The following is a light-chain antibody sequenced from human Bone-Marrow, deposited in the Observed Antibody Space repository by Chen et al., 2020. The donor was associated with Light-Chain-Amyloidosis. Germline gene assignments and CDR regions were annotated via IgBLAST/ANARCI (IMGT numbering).Light chain of an antibody. Sequence: SYVLTPPSSVSVAPGQKATIACGGNNIGTTSVRWYQQTPGQAPLLVVYDDSDRPSGIPERLSGSNSGNTATLTISRVEAGDEADYYCQVWDRSSDRPVFGGGTKLTVL. V-gene: IGLV3-21*02. CDR3: QVWDRSSDRPV. CDR2: DDS. CDR1: NIGTTS. J-gene: IGLJ3*02.